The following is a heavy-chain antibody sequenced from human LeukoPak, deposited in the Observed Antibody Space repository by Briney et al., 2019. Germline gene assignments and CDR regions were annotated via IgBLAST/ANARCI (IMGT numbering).Heavy chain of an antibody. V-gene: IGHV1-46*01. CDR1: GYTFTSYY. D-gene: IGHD6-19*01. CDR3: ARDRVGSGWLLHYYYYGMDV. Sequence: ASVKVSCKASGYTFTSYYMHWVRQAPGQGLEWMGIIDPSGGSTSYAQKFQGRVTMTRDTSTSTVYMELSSLRSEDTAVYYCARDRVGSGWLLHYYYYGMDVWGQGTTVT. J-gene: IGHJ6*02. CDR2: IDPSGGST.